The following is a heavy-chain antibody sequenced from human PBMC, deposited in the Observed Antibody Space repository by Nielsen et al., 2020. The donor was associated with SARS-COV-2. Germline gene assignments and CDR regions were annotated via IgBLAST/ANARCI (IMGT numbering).Heavy chain of an antibody. CDR3: ARVDSTRVFAILHWFDP. V-gene: IGHV3-7*03. J-gene: IGHJ5*02. D-gene: IGHD2-21*01. Sequence: GGSLRLSCAASGFTFDDYALSWVRQAPGKGLEWVANINPDGTEKNYVDSVKGRFTISRDNAKNSLSLQMSTLRVEDTAVYYCARVDSTRVFAILHWFDPWGQGTLVTVSS. CDR2: INPDGTEK. CDR1: GFTFDDYA.